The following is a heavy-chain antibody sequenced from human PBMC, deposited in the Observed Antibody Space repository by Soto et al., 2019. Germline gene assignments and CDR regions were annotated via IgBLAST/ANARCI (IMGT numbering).Heavy chain of an antibody. J-gene: IGHJ5*02. Sequence: QVQLQESGPGLVKASETLSLSCTVSGHSISADYWSWIRQPAGKRLEWIGRVDASGNTNYNPSLKSRVTMSVDTSKNQFFVKVRSVTAAATAMYFCARDVGGSVVPHWFDPWGQGALVTVSS. D-gene: IGHD3-22*01. CDR2: VDASGNT. CDR1: GHSISADY. V-gene: IGHV4-4*07. CDR3: ARDVGGSVVPHWFDP.